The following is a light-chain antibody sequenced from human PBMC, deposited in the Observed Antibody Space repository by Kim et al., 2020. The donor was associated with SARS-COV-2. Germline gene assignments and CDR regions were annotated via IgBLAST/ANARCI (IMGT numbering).Light chain of an antibody. CDR1: QDISNY. J-gene: IGKJ4*01. CDR2: DAS. CDR3: QHYANLPRT. Sequence: IQMTQSPSSLSASVGDRVTITCQASQDISNYLSWFQQKPGEAPRLLISDASILETGVPSRFSGSGSGTDFTFTISSLQPEDIATYYCQHYANLPRTLGGGTKLEI. V-gene: IGKV1-33*01.